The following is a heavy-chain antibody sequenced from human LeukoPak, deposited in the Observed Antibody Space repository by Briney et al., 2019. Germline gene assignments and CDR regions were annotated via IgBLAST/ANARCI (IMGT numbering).Heavy chain of an antibody. CDR1: GFTFVNAS. Sequence: PGGSLRLSCLTSGFTFVNASMSWVRQAPGKGLEWVGLMKSKPEGGTTFYAAPVRGRFTISRDDSRNTLYLQMTSLTIGDTGVYYCTTGNPWGQGTRVTVSS. J-gene: IGHJ5*02. V-gene: IGHV3-15*01. CDR2: MKSKPEGGTT. CDR3: TTGNP.